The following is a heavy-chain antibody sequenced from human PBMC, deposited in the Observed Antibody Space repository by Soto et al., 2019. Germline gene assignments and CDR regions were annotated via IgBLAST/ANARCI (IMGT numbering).Heavy chain of an antibody. J-gene: IGHJ4*02. V-gene: IGHV3-74*01. Sequence: GGSLRLSCAVSGFTFSIYWMHWVRQAPGKGLVWVSLINPDGSTTNYADSVKGRFTISRDDAKNTVYLQMNSLGVEDTAVYYCARDLAGSPDYWGQGTLVTVSS. CDR1: GFTFSIYW. CDR3: ARDLAGSPDY. CDR2: INPDGSTT. D-gene: IGHD1-26*01.